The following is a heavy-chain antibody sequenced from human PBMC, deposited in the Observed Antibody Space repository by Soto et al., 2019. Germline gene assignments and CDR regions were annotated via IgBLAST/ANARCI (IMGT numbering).Heavy chain of an antibody. CDR1: GFTFSDYY. V-gene: IGHV3-11*01. D-gene: IGHD3-3*01. CDR2: ISSSGSTI. Sequence: QVQLVESGGGLVKPGGSLRLSCAASGFTFSDYYMSWIRQAPGKGLEWVSYISSSGSTIYYADAVKGRFTIARDNAKNSLYLHMNSLRAEDTAVYYGARDDLYRAETYYEFWSGYSGGRVPQHNWFDPWGQGTLVTVSS. J-gene: IGHJ5*02. CDR3: ARDDLYRAETYYEFWSGYSGGRVPQHNWFDP.